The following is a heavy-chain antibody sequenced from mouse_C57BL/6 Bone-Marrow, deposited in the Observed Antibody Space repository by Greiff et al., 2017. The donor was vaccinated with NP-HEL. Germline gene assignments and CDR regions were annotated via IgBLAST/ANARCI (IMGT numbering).Heavy chain of an antibody. D-gene: IGHD1-1*01. J-gene: IGHJ4*01. Sequence: EVMLVESGGDLVKPGGSLKLSCAASGFTFSSYGMSWVRQTPDKRLEWVATISSGGSYTYYLDSVKGRFTISRDNAKNTLYLQMSSLKSEDTAMYYCASTTVVATRNAMDYWGQGTSVTVSS. CDR3: ASTTVVATRNAMDY. CDR1: GFTFSSYG. CDR2: ISSGGSYT. V-gene: IGHV5-6*01.